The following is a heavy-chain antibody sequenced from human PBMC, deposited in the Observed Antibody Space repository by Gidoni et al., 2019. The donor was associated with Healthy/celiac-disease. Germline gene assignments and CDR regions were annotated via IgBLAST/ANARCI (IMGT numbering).Heavy chain of an antibody. V-gene: IGHV3-23*01. Sequence: EVQPLESGVGLVQPGGYLRLSCAASGFTFSSYAMSWVRQAPGKGLEWVSAISGSGGSTSYADSVKGRFTISRDNSKNTLYLQMNSLRAEDTAVYYCAKDQQVVGNQNFDYWGQGTLVTVSS. CDR2: ISGSGGST. CDR1: GFTFSSYA. CDR3: AKDQQVVGNQNFDY. J-gene: IGHJ4*02. D-gene: IGHD2-15*01.